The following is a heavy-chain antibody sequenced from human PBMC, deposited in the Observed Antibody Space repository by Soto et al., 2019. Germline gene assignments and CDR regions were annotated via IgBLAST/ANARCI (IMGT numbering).Heavy chain of an antibody. CDR2: IIPIFGTA. V-gene: IGHV1-69*06. CDR3: ARSKTPLMTTVTTGFDP. Sequence: ASVKVSCKASGGTFSSYAISWVRQAPGQGLEWMGGIIPIFGTANYAQKFQGRVTITADKSTSTAYMELSSLRSEDTAVYYCARSKTPLMTTVTTGFDPWGQGTLVTGSS. CDR1: GGTFSSYA. J-gene: IGHJ5*02. D-gene: IGHD4-4*01.